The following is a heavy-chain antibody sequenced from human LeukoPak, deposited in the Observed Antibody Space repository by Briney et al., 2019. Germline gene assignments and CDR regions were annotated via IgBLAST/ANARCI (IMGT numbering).Heavy chain of an antibody. Sequence: GGSLRLSCAASGFTFSSYAMHWVRQAPGKGLELVALMSYDGGNKYYADSVKGRFTISRDNSKNTLYLQMNSLRAEDTAVYYCARDYDSSGYYYVLDYWGQGTLVTVSS. V-gene: IGHV3-30*01. CDR2: MSYDGGNK. CDR3: ARDYDSSGYYYVLDY. J-gene: IGHJ4*02. CDR1: GFTFSSYA. D-gene: IGHD3-22*01.